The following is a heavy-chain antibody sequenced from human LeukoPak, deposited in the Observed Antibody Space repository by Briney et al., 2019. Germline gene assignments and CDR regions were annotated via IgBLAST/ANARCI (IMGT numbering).Heavy chain of an antibody. Sequence: GGSLRLSCAASGFTFSSYGMHWVRQAPGKGLEWVAFIRYDGSNKYYADSVKGRFTISRGNSKNTLYLQMNSLRAEDTAVYYCARLYCSGGSCYRDDAFDIWGQGTMVTVSS. J-gene: IGHJ3*02. V-gene: IGHV3-30*02. CDR2: IRYDGSNK. CDR1: GFTFSSYG. CDR3: ARLYCSGGSCYRDDAFDI. D-gene: IGHD2-15*01.